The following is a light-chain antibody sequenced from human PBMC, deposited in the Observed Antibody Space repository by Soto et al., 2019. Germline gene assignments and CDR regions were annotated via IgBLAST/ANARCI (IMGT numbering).Light chain of an antibody. CDR2: GAS. CDR1: QSVTSTD. Sequence: EIVLTQSPGTLSLSPGERATLSCRASQSVTSTDLAWYQQKHGQAPRLLIYGASSRATGIPDRFSGSGSGTDYTLTISRLEPGDFAVYICQHYGKLPLTFGGGTRVEIK. V-gene: IGKV3-20*01. CDR3: QHYGKLPLT. J-gene: IGKJ4*01.